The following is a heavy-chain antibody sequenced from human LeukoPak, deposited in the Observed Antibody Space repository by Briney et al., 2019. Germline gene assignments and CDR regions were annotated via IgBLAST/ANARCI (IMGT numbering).Heavy chain of an antibody. J-gene: IGHJ4*02. CDR2: IYYSGST. CDR1: GGSISSGGYY. Sequence: SETLSLTCTVSGGSISSGGYYWSWIRQHPGKGLEWIGYIYYSGSTYYNPSLKSRVTISVDTSKNQFSLKLSSVTAADTAVYYCARHSYLNGCFGYWGQGTLVTVSS. D-gene: IGHD4/OR15-4a*01. CDR3: ARHSYLNGCFGY. V-gene: IGHV4-31*03.